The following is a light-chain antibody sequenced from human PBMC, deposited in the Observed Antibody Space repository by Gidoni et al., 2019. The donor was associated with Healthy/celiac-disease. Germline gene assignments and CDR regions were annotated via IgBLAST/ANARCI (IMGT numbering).Light chain of an antibody. CDR1: SSNIGAGYD. J-gene: IGLJ2*01. V-gene: IGLV1-40*01. CDR3: QSYDSSLSALV. Sequence: QSVLTPPPSLSGAPGPRVTISCTGRSSNIGAGYDVPWYQQLPGTAPKLLIYGNSNRPSGVPDRFSGSKSGTSASLAITGLQAEDEADYYCQSYDSSLSALVFGGGTKLTVL. CDR2: GNS.